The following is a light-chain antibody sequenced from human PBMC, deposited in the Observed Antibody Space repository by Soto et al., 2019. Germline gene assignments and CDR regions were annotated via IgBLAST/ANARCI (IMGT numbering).Light chain of an antibody. Sequence: QSALTQPASVSGSPGQSITISCTGTSSDIGDYNSVSWYQQHPGKAPKLMIYEGSKRPSGVSNRFSGSKSGNTASLTISGLQAEDEADYYCCSYAGSSTYYVFGTGTKVTVL. J-gene: IGLJ1*01. CDR2: EGS. CDR3: CSYAGSSTYYV. V-gene: IGLV2-23*01. CDR1: SSDIGDYNS.